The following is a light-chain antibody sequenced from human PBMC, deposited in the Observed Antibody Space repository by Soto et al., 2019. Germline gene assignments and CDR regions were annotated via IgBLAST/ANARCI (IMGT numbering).Light chain of an antibody. CDR1: SSDVVGYNY. Sequence: QSVLTQPASVSGSPGQSITLSCTGTSSDVVGYNYVSWYQHHPGKAPKLIIYDVSNRPSGVSIRFSASKSDNTASLTISGLQPEDEADYHCSSYTTSNTRQIVFGTGTKVTVL. CDR2: DVS. V-gene: IGLV2-14*03. J-gene: IGLJ1*01. CDR3: SSYTTSNTRQIV.